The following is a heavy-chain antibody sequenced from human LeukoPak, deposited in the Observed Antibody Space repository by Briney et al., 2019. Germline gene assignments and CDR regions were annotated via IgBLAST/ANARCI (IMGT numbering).Heavy chain of an antibody. J-gene: IGHJ6*02. CDR3: ARRGYYYYGMDV. V-gene: IGHV4-59*01. Sequence: PSETLSLTCTVSGGSMRSFYWSWIRQPPGKGLEWIGYIYYSGSTNYSPSLKSRVTISVDTSKNKFSLKLSSVTAADTAVYYCARRGYYYYGMDVWGQGTTVTVSS. CDR1: GGSMRSFY. CDR2: IYYSGST.